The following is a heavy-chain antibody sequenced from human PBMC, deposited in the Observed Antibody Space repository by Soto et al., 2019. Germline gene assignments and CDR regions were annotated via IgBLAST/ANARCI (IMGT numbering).Heavy chain of an antibody. CDR1: GGSISSGDYY. D-gene: IGHD6-6*01. CDR3: AREYSSSSRVRNRGADY. CDR2: IYYSGST. J-gene: IGHJ4*02. Sequence: PSETLSLTCTVSGGSISSGDYYWSWIRQPPGKGLEWIGYIYYSGSTYYNPSLKSRVTVSVDTSKNQFSLKLSSVTAADTAVYYCAREYSSSSRVRNRGADYWGQGTLVTVSS. V-gene: IGHV4-30-4*01.